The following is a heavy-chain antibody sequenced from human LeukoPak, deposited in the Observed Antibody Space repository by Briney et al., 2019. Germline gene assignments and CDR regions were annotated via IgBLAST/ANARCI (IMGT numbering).Heavy chain of an antibody. CDR3: AKSGGYGLIDY. CDR1: GASISGSGYY. D-gene: IGHD1-26*01. J-gene: IGHJ4*02. Sequence: PSETLSLTCTVSGASISGSGYYWGWIRQPPGKGLEWIGDIYDSGSTYYNASLQSRVTISIDTSKNQFSLRLSSVTAADTAMYYCAKSGGYGLIDYWGQGTLVTVSS. CDR2: IYDSGST. V-gene: IGHV4-39*01.